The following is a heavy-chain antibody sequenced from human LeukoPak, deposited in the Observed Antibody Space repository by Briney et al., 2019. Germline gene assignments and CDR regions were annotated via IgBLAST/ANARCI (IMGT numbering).Heavy chain of an antibody. D-gene: IGHD2-15*01. CDR2: ISSSSSYI. J-gene: IGHJ3*02. V-gene: IGHV3-21*01. CDR3: ARDSASGSSPSGIDAFDI. Sequence: SRGSLRLSCAASGFTFSGYSMNWVRQAPGKGLEWVSSISSSSSYIYYADPVKGRFTISRDNAKNSLYLQMNSLRAEDTAVYYCARDSASGSSPSGIDAFDIWGQGTMVTVSS. CDR1: GFTFSGYS.